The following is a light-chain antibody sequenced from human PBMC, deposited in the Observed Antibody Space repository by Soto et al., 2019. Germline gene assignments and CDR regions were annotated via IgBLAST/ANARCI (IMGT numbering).Light chain of an antibody. V-gene: IGLV1-40*01. CDR3: QSSDSSLNV. Sequence: QSALRHPPSVSGAPGHRVTISCTGSSSNIGAGYDVHWYQQLPGTAPKLLIYGNSNRPSGVPDRFSGSKSGTSASLAITGLQADDEADYYCQSSDSSLNVFGTGTKVTVL. CDR1: SSNIGAGYD. CDR2: GNS. J-gene: IGLJ1*01.